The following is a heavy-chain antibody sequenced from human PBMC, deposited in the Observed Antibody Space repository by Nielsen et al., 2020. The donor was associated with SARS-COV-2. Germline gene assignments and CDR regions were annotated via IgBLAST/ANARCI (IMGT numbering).Heavy chain of an antibody. CDR3: ARGLMSGTPDFYYSYMDV. J-gene: IGHJ6*03. CDR2: MNPNSGNT. D-gene: IGHD1-7*01. CDR1: GYTFTSYD. V-gene: IGHV1-8*01. Sequence: ASVKVSCKASGYTFTSYDINWVRQATGQGLEWMGWMNPNSGNTGYAQKFQGRVTMTRNTSISTAYMELSSLRSEDTAVYFCARGLMSGTPDFYYSYMDVWDKGSTVTVSS.